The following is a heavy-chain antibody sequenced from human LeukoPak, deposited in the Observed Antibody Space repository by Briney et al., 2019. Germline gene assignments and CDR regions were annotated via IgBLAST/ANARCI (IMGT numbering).Heavy chain of an antibody. CDR2: ISAYNGNT. CDR3: ARDSLGDYGDYGFDY. CDR1: GYTFTSYG. J-gene: IGHJ4*02. V-gene: IGHV1-18*01. Sequence: GASVKVSCKASGYTFTSYGISWVRQAPGQGLEWMGWISAYNGNTNYAQKLQGRVTMTTDTSTSTAYMELRSLRSDDTAVYYCARDSLGDYGDYGFDYWGQGTLVTVSS. D-gene: IGHD4-17*01.